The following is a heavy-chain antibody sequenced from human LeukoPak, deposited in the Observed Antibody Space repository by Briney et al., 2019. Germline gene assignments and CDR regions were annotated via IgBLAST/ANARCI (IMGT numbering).Heavy chain of an antibody. J-gene: IGHJ5*02. CDR1: GGSISSSNW. V-gene: IGHV4-4*02. CDR2: IYHSGST. CDR3: ARDPVGRGWFDP. D-gene: IGHD1-26*01. Sequence: SETLSLACAVSGGSISSSNWWSWVRQPPGKGLEWIGEIYHSGSTNYNPSLKSRVTISVDKSKNQFSLKLSSVTAADTAVYYCARDPVGRGWFDPWGQGTLVTVSS.